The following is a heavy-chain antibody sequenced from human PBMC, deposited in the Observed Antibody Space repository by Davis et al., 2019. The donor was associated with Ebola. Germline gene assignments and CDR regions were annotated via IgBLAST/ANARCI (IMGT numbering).Heavy chain of an antibody. V-gene: IGHV3-48*03. CDR1: GFSFSNFE. Sequence: PGGSLRLSCAASGFSFSNFEINWVRQAPGKGLEWVSYISSGGSTTYYADSVKGRFTISRDNAKNSLYLQMNSLKTEDTAVYYCTTGYCTGGVCYGTDYWGQGTLVTVSS. D-gene: IGHD2-8*02. CDR2: ISSGGSTT. CDR3: TTGYCTGGVCYGTDY. J-gene: IGHJ4*02.